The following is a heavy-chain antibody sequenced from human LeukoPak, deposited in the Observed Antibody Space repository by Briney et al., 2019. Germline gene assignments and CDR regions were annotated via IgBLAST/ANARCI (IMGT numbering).Heavy chain of an antibody. CDR1: GYTFTNYY. CDR2: INPSGGST. J-gene: IGHJ4*02. CDR3: ARDYLKVVVAGTAPSAGHMDY. V-gene: IGHV1-46*01. D-gene: IGHD2-15*01. Sequence: ASVKVSCKASGYTFTNYYIHWVRQAPGQGLECMGIINPSGGSTSYAQKFQGRVTMTRDTSSSTVYMELSSLRSEDMAVYYCARDYLKVVVAGTAPSAGHMDYWGQGTLVTVSS.